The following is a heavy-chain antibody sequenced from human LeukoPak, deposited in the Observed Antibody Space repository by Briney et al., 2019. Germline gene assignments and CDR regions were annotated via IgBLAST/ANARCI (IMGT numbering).Heavy chain of an antibody. CDR1: GFTFSSYS. D-gene: IGHD3-10*01. V-gene: IGHV3-48*01. J-gene: IGHJ6*03. CDR2: INSSSSTI. Sequence: GGSLRLSCAASGFTFSSYSMNWVRQAPGKGLEWVSYINSSSSTIYYADSVKGRFTISRDNAKNSLYLQMNSLRAEDTAVYYCARDIELWFGEFSEYYYYMDVWGKGTTVTVSS. CDR3: ARDIELWFGEFSEYYYYMDV.